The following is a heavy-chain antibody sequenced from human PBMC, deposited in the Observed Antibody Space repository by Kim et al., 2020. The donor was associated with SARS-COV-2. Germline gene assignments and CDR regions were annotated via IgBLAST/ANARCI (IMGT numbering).Heavy chain of an antibody. Sequence: GGSLRLSCAASGFIFSTFSMHWVRQAPGKGLEWVSGAGLGGGTYYADSVKGRFTISRDNSKSTLYLQMNNLRVEDTAVYYCAKWDWAQPGPLYWGQGALVTVSS. D-gene: IGHD3-9*01. CDR1: GFIFSTFS. V-gene: IGHV3-23*01. CDR2: AGLGGGT. J-gene: IGHJ4*02. CDR3: AKWDWAQPGPLY.